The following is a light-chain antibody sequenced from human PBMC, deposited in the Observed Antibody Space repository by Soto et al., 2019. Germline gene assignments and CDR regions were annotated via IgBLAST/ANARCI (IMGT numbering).Light chain of an antibody. Sequence: EIVLSQSPGTLSLSPGERATLYCRASQSLSSNYLAWYQQKPGQAPRLLIYGASSRATGIPDRFSGGGSGTDFTLTISRLEPEDFAVFYCHQCDSSPWTFGQGTKV. CDR3: HQCDSSPWT. J-gene: IGKJ1*01. CDR2: GAS. CDR1: QSLSSNY. V-gene: IGKV3-20*01.